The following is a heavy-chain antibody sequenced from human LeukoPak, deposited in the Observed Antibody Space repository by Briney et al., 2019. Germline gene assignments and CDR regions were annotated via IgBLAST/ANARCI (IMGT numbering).Heavy chain of an antibody. Sequence: HTGGSLRLSCAASGFTFSSYAMSWVRQAPGKGLEWVSAISGSGGSTYYADSVKGRFTISRDNSKNTLYLQMNSLRAEDTAVYYCAKVYGDYENAFDYWGQGTLVTVSS. J-gene: IGHJ4*02. CDR3: AKVYGDYENAFDY. V-gene: IGHV3-23*01. CDR2: ISGSGGST. CDR1: GFTFSSYA. D-gene: IGHD4-17*01.